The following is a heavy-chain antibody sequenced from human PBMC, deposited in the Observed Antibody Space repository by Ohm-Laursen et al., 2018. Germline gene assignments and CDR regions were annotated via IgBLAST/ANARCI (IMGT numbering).Heavy chain of an antibody. CDR1: GFTFSSYW. Sequence: GSLRLSCAASGFTFSSYWMSWVRQAPGKGLEWVANIKQDGYEKYYVDSVKGRFTISRDNAKNSLYLQMNSLRAEDTAVYYCARGGDGYNPEYFDYWGQGTLVTVSS. CDR3: ARGGDGYNPEYFDY. D-gene: IGHD5-24*01. V-gene: IGHV3-7*03. CDR2: IKQDGYEK. J-gene: IGHJ4*02.